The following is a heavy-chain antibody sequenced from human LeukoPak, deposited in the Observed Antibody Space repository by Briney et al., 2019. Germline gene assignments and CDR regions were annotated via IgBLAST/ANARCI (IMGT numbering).Heavy chain of an antibody. CDR1: GFTFSSYA. CDR3: ARDRDCSSTSCYYYYYYGMDV. CDR2: ISYDGSNK. V-gene: IGHV3-30-3*01. D-gene: IGHD2-2*01. J-gene: IGHJ6*02. Sequence: SGGSLRLSCAASGFTFSSYAMHWVRQAPGKGLEWVAVISYDGSNKYYADSVKGRFTISRDNSKNTLYLQMNSLRAEDTAVYYCARDRDCSSTSCYYYYYYGMDVWGQGTTVTVSS.